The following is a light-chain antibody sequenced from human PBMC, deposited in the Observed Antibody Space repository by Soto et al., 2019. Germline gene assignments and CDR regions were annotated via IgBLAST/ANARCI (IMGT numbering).Light chain of an antibody. CDR2: GAS. Sequence: EIVLTQSPGTLSLSPGERATLSCRASQSVSSSYLAGYQQKPGQAPRLLIYGASSRATGIPDRFSGSGSGTDFTLTIRRLEPEEFAVYYCQQYGSSPVTFGPGTKVDIK. V-gene: IGKV3-20*01. CDR3: QQYGSSPVT. CDR1: QSVSSSY. J-gene: IGKJ3*01.